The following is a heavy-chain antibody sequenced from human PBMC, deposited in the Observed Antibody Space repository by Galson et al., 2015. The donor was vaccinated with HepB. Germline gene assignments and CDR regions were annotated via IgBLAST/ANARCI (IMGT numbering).Heavy chain of an antibody. CDR3: VRDVGAVASRLYNWFDP. D-gene: IGHD6-19*01. Sequence: SLRLPCAASGFIFSSYSMNWVRQAPGKGLEWISYISARSNTIYYADSVRGRLTISRDNAKNSLYLQMNSLRNEDTAVYYCVRDVGAVASRLYNWFDPWGQGTLVTVSP. V-gene: IGHV3-48*02. CDR1: GFIFSSYS. J-gene: IGHJ5*02. CDR2: ISARSNTI.